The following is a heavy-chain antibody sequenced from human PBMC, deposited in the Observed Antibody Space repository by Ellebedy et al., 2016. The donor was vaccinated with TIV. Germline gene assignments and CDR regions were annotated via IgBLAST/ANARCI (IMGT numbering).Heavy chain of an antibody. V-gene: IGHV3-74*01. D-gene: IGHD6-19*01. CDR3: ARVGAVAGTNHYYDMDV. CDR1: GFTFSNYW. Sequence: GESLKISCAASGFTFSNYWMHWVRQAPGKGLVWVSRNTSDGTDRSDADSVKGRFTISRDNAKNPLYPQIKSLRAEDTAVYYSARVGAVAGTNHYYDMDVWGQGTTVTVSS. CDR2: NTSDGTDR. J-gene: IGHJ6*02.